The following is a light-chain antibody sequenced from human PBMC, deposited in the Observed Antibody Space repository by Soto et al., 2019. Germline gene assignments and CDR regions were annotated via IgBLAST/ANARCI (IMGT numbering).Light chain of an antibody. V-gene: IGKV3-11*01. CDR1: QSVSIY. J-gene: IGKJ5*01. CDR2: DAS. CDR3: QQRSNWPPKIT. Sequence: EIVLAHSPSTLSVSRFQRSTVSCRASQSVSIYLAWYQQKPGQAPRLLIYDASNRATGIPARFSGSGSGTDFTLTISSLEPEDFAVYYCQQRSNWPPKITFGQGTRLEIK.